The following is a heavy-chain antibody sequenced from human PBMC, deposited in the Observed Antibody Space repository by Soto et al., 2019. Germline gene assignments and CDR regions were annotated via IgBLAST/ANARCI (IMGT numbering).Heavy chain of an antibody. J-gene: IGHJ4*02. CDR1: GGSISSSNW. CDR3: ARRKQQPQLDY. D-gene: IGHD6-13*01. CDR2: IYHSGST. Sequence: QVQLQESGPGLVKPSGTLSLTCAVSGGSISSSNWWSWVRQPPGKGLEWIGEIYHSGSTNYNPSLQRXXTXSXAKSKHQFSLKLSSVTAADTAVYYCARRKQQPQLDYWGQGTLVTVSS. V-gene: IGHV4-4*02.